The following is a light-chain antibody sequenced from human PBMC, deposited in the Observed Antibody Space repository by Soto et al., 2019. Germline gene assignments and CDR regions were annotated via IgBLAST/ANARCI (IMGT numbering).Light chain of an antibody. Sequence: ENVLTQSPATLSLSPGERATLSCRASQSVSSNLAWYQQKPGRAPRLLIYDASNRATGIPARFSGSGSGTDFTLTISSLQPEDFAVYYCHQRSNWPPTFGGGTKVEIK. CDR3: HQRSNWPPT. J-gene: IGKJ4*01. V-gene: IGKV3-11*01. CDR2: DAS. CDR1: QSVSSN.